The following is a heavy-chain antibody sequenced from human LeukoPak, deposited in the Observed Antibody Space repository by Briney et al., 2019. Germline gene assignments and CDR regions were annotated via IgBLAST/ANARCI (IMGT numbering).Heavy chain of an antibody. D-gene: IGHD5-24*01. Sequence: SETLSLTCTVSGGSISSTSYYWGWIRQPSGKGLEWIGTIYYSGSTYYNPSLKSRVTISVDTSKNQFSLKVSSVTAVDTAVYYCARDGYNPIDYWGQGTLVTVSS. CDR3: ARDGYNPIDY. CDR1: GGSISSTSYY. J-gene: IGHJ4*02. CDR2: IYYSGST. V-gene: IGHV4-39*02.